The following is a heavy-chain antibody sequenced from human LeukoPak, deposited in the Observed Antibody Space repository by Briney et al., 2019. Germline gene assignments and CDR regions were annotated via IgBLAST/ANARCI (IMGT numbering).Heavy chain of an antibody. V-gene: IGHV3-23*01. D-gene: IGHD3-22*01. Sequence: PGGSLRLSCAASGFTFSSYAMSWVRQAPGKGLEWVSAISGSGGSTYYADSVKGRFTISRDNSKNTLYLQMNSLRAEDTAVYYCAKTIVVDTQAGYFDYWGQGILVTVSS. CDR2: ISGSGGST. J-gene: IGHJ4*02. CDR1: GFTFSSYA. CDR3: AKTIVVDTQAGYFDY.